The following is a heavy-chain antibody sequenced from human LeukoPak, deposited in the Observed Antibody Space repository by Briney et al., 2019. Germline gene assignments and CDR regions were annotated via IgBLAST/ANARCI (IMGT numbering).Heavy chain of an antibody. J-gene: IGHJ6*03. CDR2: IYTSGST. V-gene: IGHV4-61*02. D-gene: IGHD1-26*01. CDR1: GGSISSGDYY. Sequence: PSETLSLTCTVSGGSISSGDYYWSWIRQPAGKGLEWIGRIYTSGSTNYNPSLKSRVTISVDTSKNQFSLKLSSVTAADTAVYYCARADGYSGSYYDYYYYYMDVWGKGTTVTVSS. CDR3: ARADGYSGSYYDYYYYYMDV.